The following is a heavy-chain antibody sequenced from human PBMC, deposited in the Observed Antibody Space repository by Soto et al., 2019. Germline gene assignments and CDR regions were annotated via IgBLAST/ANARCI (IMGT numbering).Heavy chain of an antibody. Sequence: SETLSLTCTVSGGSISSYCWSWIRQPPGKGLEWIGYIYYSGSTNYNPSLKSRVTISVDTSKNQFSLKLSSVTAADTAVYCCAREWQTAFDSWGQGTLVTVSS. CDR2: IYYSGST. V-gene: IGHV4-59*01. D-gene: IGHD5-12*01. CDR3: AREWQTAFDS. CDR1: GGSISSYC. J-gene: IGHJ4*02.